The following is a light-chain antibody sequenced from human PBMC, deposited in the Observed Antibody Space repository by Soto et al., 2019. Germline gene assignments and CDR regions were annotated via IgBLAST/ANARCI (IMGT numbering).Light chain of an antibody. J-gene: IGLJ1*01. V-gene: IGLV2-14*01. CDR2: DVS. Sequence: QSALTQPASVSGSPGQSITISCTGTSSDVGGYNYVSWYQQHPGKAPKLMIYDVSNRPSGVSNRFSGSKPGNTASLTSSGLQAEDEADYYCSSYTSSSTPIYVFGTGTKLTAL. CDR1: SSDVGGYNY. CDR3: SSYTSSSTPIYV.